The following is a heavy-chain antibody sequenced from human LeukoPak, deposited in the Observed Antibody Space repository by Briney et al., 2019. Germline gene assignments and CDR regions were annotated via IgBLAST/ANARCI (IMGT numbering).Heavy chain of an antibody. J-gene: IGHJ6*02. CDR2: INEDGSKK. CDR3: ARAMDV. CDR1: GFTFSTYW. Sequence: GGSLRLSCAGSGFTFSTYWMNWVRQAPGKGPEWVANINEDGSKKHYVDSVKGRFTISRDNAKNSLSLQMSSLSAEDTAVYYCARAMDVWGQGTTVTVSS. V-gene: IGHV3-7*03.